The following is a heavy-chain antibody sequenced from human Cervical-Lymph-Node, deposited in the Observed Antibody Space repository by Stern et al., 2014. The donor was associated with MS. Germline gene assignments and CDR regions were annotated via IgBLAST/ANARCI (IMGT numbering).Heavy chain of an antibody. Sequence: QVQLVESGAEVKKPGSSVKVSCKASGGTFSSYAINWVRQAPGQGPEWMVGVIPIFGTTNYAQKVQGRVTLNADESQSTATRTLSSLRSEDTAVYYCARDSRHYDASYSFDSWGQGTLVTVSS. CDR1: GGTFSSYA. V-gene: IGHV1-69*01. D-gene: IGHD3-16*01. CDR3: ARDSRHYDASYSFDS. CDR2: VIPIFGTT. J-gene: IGHJ4*02.